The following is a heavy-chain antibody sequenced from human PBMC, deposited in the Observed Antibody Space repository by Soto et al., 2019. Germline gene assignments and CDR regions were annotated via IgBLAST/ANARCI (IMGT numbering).Heavy chain of an antibody. CDR1: GFTFSSYS. CDR3: ARELDCSSTSCLWGGYYYYYMDV. J-gene: IGHJ6*03. CDR2: ISSSSSYI. D-gene: IGHD2-2*01. V-gene: IGHV3-21*01. Sequence: GGSLRLSCVASGFTFSSYSMNWVRQAPGKGLEWVSSISSSSSYIYYTDSVKGRFTISRDNAKNSLYLQMNSLRAEDTAVYYCARELDCSSTSCLWGGYYYYYMDVWGKGTTVTVSS.